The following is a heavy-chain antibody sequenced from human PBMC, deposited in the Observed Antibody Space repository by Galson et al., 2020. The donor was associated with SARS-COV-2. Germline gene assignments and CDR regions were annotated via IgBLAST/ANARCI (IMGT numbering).Heavy chain of an antibody. D-gene: IGHD2-15*01. Sequence: SVKVSCKASGGTFSSYAINWVRQAPGQGLEWMGGIIPIFGTANYAQKFQGRVTITADESTSTAYMELSSLRSEDTAVYYCAGAEGHCSGGSCNFATAAYYGMDVWGQGTTVTVSS. CDR2: IIPIFGTA. CDR1: GGTFSSYA. CDR3: AGAEGHCSGGSCNFATAAYYGMDV. V-gene: IGHV1-69*13. J-gene: IGHJ6*02.